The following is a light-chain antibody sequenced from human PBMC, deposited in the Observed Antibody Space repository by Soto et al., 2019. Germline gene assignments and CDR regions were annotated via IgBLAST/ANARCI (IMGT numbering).Light chain of an antibody. CDR2: DAS. V-gene: IGKV1-33*01. CDR1: QDISNY. CDR3: QQYDNLPLT. Sequence: DIQMTQSPSSLSASVGDRVTITCQASQDISNYLNWYQQKPGKAPKLLIYDASNLETGVPSRFSGGGSGTDFTFTICSLQPEDIATYYCQQYDNLPLTFGGGTKVDIK. J-gene: IGKJ4*01.